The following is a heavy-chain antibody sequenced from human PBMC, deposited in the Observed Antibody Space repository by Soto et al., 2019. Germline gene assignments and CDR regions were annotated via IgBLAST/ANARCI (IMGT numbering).Heavy chain of an antibody. CDR1: GYTFTSYA. CDR3: ASESSSWIHQITKADYYYYGMDV. Sequence: ASVKVSCKASGYTFTSYAMHWVRQAPGQRLEWMGWINAGNGNTKYSQKFQGRVTITRDTSASTAYMELSSLRSEDTAVYYCASESSSWIHQITKADYYYYGMDVWGQGTTVTVSS. D-gene: IGHD6-13*01. J-gene: IGHJ6*02. V-gene: IGHV1-3*01. CDR2: INAGNGNT.